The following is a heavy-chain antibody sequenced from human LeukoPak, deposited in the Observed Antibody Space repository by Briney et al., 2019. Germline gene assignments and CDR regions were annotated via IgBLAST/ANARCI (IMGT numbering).Heavy chain of an antibody. D-gene: IGHD3-22*01. V-gene: IGHV1-18*01. CDR3: ARDYYENSGYFDY. J-gene: IGHJ4*02. Sequence: ASVKVSCKASGYTFTSYGISWVRQAPGQGLEWMGWISAYNGNTQYAQKLQGRVTMTADTSTGTAYMELRSLRSDDTAVYFCARDYYENSGYFDYWGQGTLVTVSS. CDR1: GYTFTSYG. CDR2: ISAYNGNT.